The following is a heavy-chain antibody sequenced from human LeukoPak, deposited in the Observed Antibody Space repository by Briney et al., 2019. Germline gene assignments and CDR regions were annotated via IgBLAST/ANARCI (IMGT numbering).Heavy chain of an antibody. J-gene: IGHJ3*02. D-gene: IGHD3-22*01. CDR2: MNPNSGNT. Sequence: ASVKVSCKASGYTFTSYDINWVRQATGQGLEWMGWMNPNSGNTGYAQKFQGRVTMTRNTSISTAYMELSSLRSEDTAVYYCARVMFRDDSRIDAFDIWGQGTMVTVSS. V-gene: IGHV1-8*01. CDR3: ARVMFRDDSRIDAFDI. CDR1: GYTFTSYD.